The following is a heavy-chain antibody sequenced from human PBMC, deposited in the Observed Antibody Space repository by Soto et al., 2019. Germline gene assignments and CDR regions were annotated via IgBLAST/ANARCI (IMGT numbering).Heavy chain of an antibody. Sequence: PSETQSLTCRVSGGSISDFYWSWIRQPPGKGLEWIGYIYYSGSTNYNPSLKSRVTISVDTSKNQFSLNLRSMSPADTAVYYCARVGGLAARTFDYWGPGTLVTVSS. J-gene: IGHJ4*02. CDR3: ARVGGLAARTFDY. CDR2: IYYSGST. CDR1: GGSISDFY. V-gene: IGHV4-59*01. D-gene: IGHD6-6*01.